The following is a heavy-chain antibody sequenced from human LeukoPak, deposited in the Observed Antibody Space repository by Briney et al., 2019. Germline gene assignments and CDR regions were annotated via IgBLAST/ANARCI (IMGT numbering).Heavy chain of an antibody. CDR2: IFYSGST. CDR1: GGSIGRSNYY. CDR3: ARRGITYSSSFFAF. Sequence: SETLSLTCTVSGGSIGRSNYYWGWIRQPPGKGLEWIGSIFYSGSTYYNQSLKSRVTISADTSKNQFSLKVSSVTAADTATYYCARRGITYSSSFFAFWGQGALVTISS. D-gene: IGHD6-13*01. J-gene: IGHJ4*02. V-gene: IGHV4-39*01.